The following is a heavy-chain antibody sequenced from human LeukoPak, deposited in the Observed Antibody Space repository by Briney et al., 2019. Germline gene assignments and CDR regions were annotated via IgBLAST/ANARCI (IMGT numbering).Heavy chain of an antibody. Sequence: GGSLRLSCAASGFTLSSYAMSWVRQAPGKGLEWVSAISGSGGSTYYADSVKGRFTISRDNSKNTLYLKMNSLRAEDTAVYYCANNVPEGRPLDYWGQGTLVTVSS. V-gene: IGHV3-23*01. J-gene: IGHJ4*02. CDR1: GFTLSSYA. D-gene: IGHD3-10*01. CDR3: ANNVPEGRPLDY. CDR2: ISGSGGST.